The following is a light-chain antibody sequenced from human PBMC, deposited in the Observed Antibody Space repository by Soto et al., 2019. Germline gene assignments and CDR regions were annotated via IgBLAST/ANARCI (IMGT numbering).Light chain of an antibody. CDR2: SNT. V-gene: IGLV1-44*01. J-gene: IGLJ2*01. Sequence: SMLTQPPTASGTPGQRVTFSCSGSGSNIGSHAVNWYQQLPGTAPKLLIYSNTQRPSGVPDRFSGSKSGTSASLAISGLQSEDEAYYYCAAWDDSLNGLLVGGGTKVTVL. CDR3: AAWDDSLNGLL. CDR1: GSNIGSHA.